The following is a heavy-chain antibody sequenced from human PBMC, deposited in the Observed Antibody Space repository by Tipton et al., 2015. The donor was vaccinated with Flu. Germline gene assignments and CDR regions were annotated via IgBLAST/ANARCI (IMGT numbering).Heavy chain of an antibody. Sequence: GLVKPSETLSLICAVSGESFSDYYWSWIRQPPGKGLEWIGEIGHSGSTNYNSSLKSRVTISLDTSKSQFSLKLSSVTAADTAVYYCARGLSGYCSSTSCSDYFDYWGQGTLVTVSS. CDR1: GESFSDYY. V-gene: IGHV4-34*01. D-gene: IGHD2-2*01. CDR3: ARGLSGYCSSTSCSDYFDY. J-gene: IGHJ4*02. CDR2: IGHSGST.